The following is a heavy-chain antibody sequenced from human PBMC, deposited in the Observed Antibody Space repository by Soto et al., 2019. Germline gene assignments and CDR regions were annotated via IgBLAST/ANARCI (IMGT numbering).Heavy chain of an antibody. CDR1: GDSVNSGSYY. J-gene: IGHJ5*02. Sequence: SETLSLTCTVSGDSVNSGSYYWSWIRQLPGKDLEWIGYIYFTGNSYYNPSLKSRLSMSVDASKNQFSLKLNSVTAADTAMYYCATTLYSSGPFAPWGQGILVPVSS. CDR2: IYFTGNS. D-gene: IGHD6-25*01. CDR3: ATTLYSSGPFAP. V-gene: IGHV4-31*03.